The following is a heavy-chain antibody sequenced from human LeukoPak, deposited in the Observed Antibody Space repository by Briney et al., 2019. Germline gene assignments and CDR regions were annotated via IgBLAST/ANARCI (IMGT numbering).Heavy chain of an antibody. CDR2: IKQDGSEK. Sequence: GGSLRLSCAASGFTFSSYWMSWVRQAPGKGLEWVANIKQDGSEKYYVDSVKGRFTISRDNAKNSLYLQMNSLRAEDTAVYYCARDYTTIIFSYYYYGMDAWGQGTTVTVSS. J-gene: IGHJ6*02. CDR3: ARDYTTIIFSYYYYGMDA. D-gene: IGHD1-26*01. V-gene: IGHV3-7*01. CDR1: GFTFSSYW.